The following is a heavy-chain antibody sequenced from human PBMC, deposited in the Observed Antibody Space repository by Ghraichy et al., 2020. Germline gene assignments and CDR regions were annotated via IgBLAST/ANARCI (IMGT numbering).Heavy chain of an antibody. Sequence: SETLSLTCDFSGATLSEYYFTWIRQPPGKALEWIGEIDHRGGTDYNPSLQSRVSISVDTSQNQLSLKLRSVTAADTSVYYCASITRAGAFDFWGHGSLVTVSS. CDR1: GATLSEYY. V-gene: IGHV4-34*08. J-gene: IGHJ5*01. D-gene: IGHD4/OR15-4a*01. CDR2: IDHRGGT. CDR3: ASITRAGAFDF.